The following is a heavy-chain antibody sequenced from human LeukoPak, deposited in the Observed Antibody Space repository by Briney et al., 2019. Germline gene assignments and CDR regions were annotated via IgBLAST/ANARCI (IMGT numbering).Heavy chain of an antibody. CDR2: ISAYNGNT. V-gene: IGHV1-18*01. Sequence: ASVKVSCKASGYTFTSYGISWVRQAPGQGLEWMGWISAYNGNTNYAQKLQGRVTMTTDTSTSTAYMELSSLRSEDTAVYYCAAPRDSGYGPYGMDVWGQGTTVTVSS. J-gene: IGHJ6*02. D-gene: IGHD3-22*01. CDR3: AAPRDSGYGPYGMDV. CDR1: GYTFTSYG.